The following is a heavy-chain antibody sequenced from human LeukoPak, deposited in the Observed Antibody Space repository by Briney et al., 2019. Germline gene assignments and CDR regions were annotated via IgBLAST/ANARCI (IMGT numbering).Heavy chain of an antibody. D-gene: IGHD6-13*01. CDR1: GFTFSSYG. CDR3: AKSPIAAPRYNFMDV. J-gene: IGHJ6*03. Sequence: GGSLRLSCAASGFTFSSYGMHWVRQAPGKGLEWVAVISYDGSNKYYADSVKGRFTISRDNSKNTMYLQMISLRAEDTAVYFCAKSPIAAPRYNFMDVWGKGTMVIVSS. CDR2: ISYDGSNK. V-gene: IGHV3-30*18.